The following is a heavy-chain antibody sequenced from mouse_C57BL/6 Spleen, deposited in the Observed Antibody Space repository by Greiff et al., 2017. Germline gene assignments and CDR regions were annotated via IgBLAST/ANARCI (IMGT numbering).Heavy chain of an antibody. V-gene: IGHV1-50*01. Sequence: QVHVKQSGAELVKPGASVKLSCKASGYTFTSYWMQWVKQRPGQGLEWIGEIDPSDSYTNYNQKFKGKATLTVDTSSSTAYMQLSSLTSEDSAVYYCARSYYGYGFDYRGQGTTLTVSS. CDR2: IDPSDSYT. CDR1: GYTFTSYW. CDR3: ARSYYGYGFDY. D-gene: IGHD2-2*01. J-gene: IGHJ2*01.